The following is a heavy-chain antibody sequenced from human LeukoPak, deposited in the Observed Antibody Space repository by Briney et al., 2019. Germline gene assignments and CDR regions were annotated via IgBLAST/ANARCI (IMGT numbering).Heavy chain of an antibody. J-gene: IGHJ4*02. CDR3: ARDVGTTDFDY. Sequence: ASVKVSSTASGYTFTGYYMHWVRQAPGQGLEWMGWINPNSGGANYAQKFQGRVTVTRDTSISTAYMELSRLRSDDTGVYYCARDVGTTDFDYWGQGTLVTVSS. CDR2: INPNSGGA. V-gene: IGHV1-2*02. CDR1: GYTFTGYY. D-gene: IGHD1-14*01.